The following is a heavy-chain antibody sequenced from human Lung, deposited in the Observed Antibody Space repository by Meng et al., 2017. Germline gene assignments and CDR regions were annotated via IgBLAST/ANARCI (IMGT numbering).Heavy chain of an antibody. CDR3: ARGRRNEPLFDY. CDR1: GGSFSTHT. D-gene: IGHD1-14*01. Sequence: QVQLVHSGVEVKTPGSSVKVACKTSGGSFSTHTFSWVRQAPGQGLEWMGGLIAVFDKTKAAPRFQDRVTFTADESTSTAYMELSSLTFDDTAVYFCARGRRNEPLFDYWGQGTLVTVSS. J-gene: IGHJ4*02. CDR2: LIAVFDKT. V-gene: IGHV1-69*13.